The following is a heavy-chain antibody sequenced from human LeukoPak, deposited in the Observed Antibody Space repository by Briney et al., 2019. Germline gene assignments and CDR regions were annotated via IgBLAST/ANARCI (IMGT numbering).Heavy chain of an antibody. CDR3: ARGSTTPADY. CDR1: GYTFTSYG. D-gene: IGHD2-15*01. Sequence: GASVKVSCKASGYTFTSYGISWVRQAPGQGLEWMGGIIPIFGTANYAQKFQGRVTITADESTSTAYMELSSLRSEDTAVYYCARGSTTPADYWGQGTLVTVSS. CDR2: IIPIFGTA. J-gene: IGHJ4*02. V-gene: IGHV1-69*13.